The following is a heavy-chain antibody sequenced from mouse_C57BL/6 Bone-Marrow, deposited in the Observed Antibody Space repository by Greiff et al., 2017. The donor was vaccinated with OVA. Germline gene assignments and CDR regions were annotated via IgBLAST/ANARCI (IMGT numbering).Heavy chain of an antibody. D-gene: IGHD1-1*01. V-gene: IGHV1-64*01. CDR3: ARDYFWFAY. J-gene: IGHJ3*01. CDR2: IHPNSGST. CDR1: GYPFTSYW. Sequence: QVQLQHPWAALVKPGSSVKLSCKSSGYPFTSYWLHWVKQRPGQGLEWIGMIHPNSGSTNYNEKFKSKATLTVDKSSSTAYMQLSSLTSEDSAVYYCARDYFWFAYWGQGTLVTVSA.